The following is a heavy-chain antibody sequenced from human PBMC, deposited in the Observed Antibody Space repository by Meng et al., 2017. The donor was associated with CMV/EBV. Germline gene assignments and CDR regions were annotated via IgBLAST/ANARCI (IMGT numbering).Heavy chain of an antibody. Sequence: GESLKISCAASGFTFSSYAMSWVRQAPGKGLEWVSAISGSGGSTYYADSVKGRFTISRDNSKNTLYLQMNSLRAEDTAVYYSAKDCFIGYCSSTSYYYYYGMAFWCQGPTVPVSS. J-gene: IGHJ6*02. CDR1: GFTFSSYA. CDR3: AKDCFIGYCSSTSYYYYYGMAF. CDR2: ISGSGGST. D-gene: IGHD2-2*01. V-gene: IGHV3-23*01.